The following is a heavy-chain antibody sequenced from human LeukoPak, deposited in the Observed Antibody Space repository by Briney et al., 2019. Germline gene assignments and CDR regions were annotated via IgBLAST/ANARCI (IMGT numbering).Heavy chain of an antibody. CDR3: ALLGEFGPLTQDAFDI. Sequence: GGSLRLSCAASGFTFSSYEMNWVRQAPGKWLEWVSYISSSGSTIYYADSVKGRFTISRDNAKNSLYLQMNSLRAEDTAVYYCALLGEFGPLTQDAFDIWGQGTMVTVSS. V-gene: IGHV3-48*03. CDR1: GFTFSSYE. J-gene: IGHJ3*02. D-gene: IGHD3-16*01. CDR2: ISSSGSTI.